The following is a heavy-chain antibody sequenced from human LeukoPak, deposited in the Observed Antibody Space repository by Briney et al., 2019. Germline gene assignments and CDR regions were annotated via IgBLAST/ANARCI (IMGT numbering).Heavy chain of an antibody. CDR2: ISAYNGNT. Sequence: ASVKVSCKASGYTFTSYGISWVRQAPGQGLEWMGWISAYNGNTNYAQKLQGRATLTTDTSTSTAYMELRSLRSDDTAVYYSARDSIVGPTKGAFDIWGQGTMVTVSS. V-gene: IGHV1-18*01. CDR3: ARDSIVGPTKGAFDI. D-gene: IGHD1-26*01. CDR1: GYTFTSYG. J-gene: IGHJ3*02.